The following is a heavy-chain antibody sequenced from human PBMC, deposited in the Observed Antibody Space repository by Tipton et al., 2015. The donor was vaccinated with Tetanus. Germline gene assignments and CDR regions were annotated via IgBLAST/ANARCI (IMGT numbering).Heavy chain of an antibody. D-gene: IGHD2-2*01. J-gene: IGHJ4*02. Sequence: TLSLTCTVSGGSVSRSFWGWIRQPPGKGLEWIGSLDYSGNTYYNSSLMSRVTISVDTSKNQFSLRLNSVTAVDTAVYYCAKSDRVTRTSWYFHDWGQGTLVTVSS. CDR1: GGSVSRSF. CDR2: LDYSGNT. V-gene: IGHV4-39*01. CDR3: AKSDRVTRTSWYFHD.